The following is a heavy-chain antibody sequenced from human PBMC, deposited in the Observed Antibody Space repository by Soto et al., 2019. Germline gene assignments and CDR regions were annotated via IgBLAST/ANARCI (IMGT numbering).Heavy chain of an antibody. V-gene: IGHV3-21*01. CDR1: GFTFNTYT. J-gene: IGHJ6*02. Sequence: GGSLRLSCAASGFTFNTYTMNWVRQAPGKGLEWLSSISSSNYIFYADSVGGRFTSSRDNARNSMYLQINSLRDEDTAVYFCARDCSGGTCFPGMDVWGQGTTVTVSS. CDR2: ISSSNYI. CDR3: ARDCSGGTCFPGMDV. D-gene: IGHD2-15*01.